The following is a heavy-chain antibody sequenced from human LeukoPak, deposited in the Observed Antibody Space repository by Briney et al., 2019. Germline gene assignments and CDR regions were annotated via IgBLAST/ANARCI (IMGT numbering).Heavy chain of an antibody. V-gene: IGHV3-30*18. D-gene: IGHD3-16*02. J-gene: IGHJ4*02. CDR2: ISYDGSNK. Sequence: GGSLRLSCAASGFTFKNYGMHWVRQAPGKGLEWVAVISYDGSNKYYADSVKGRFTISRDNSKNTLYLQMNSLRAEDTAMYYCAKDLEAGVIAYYDYWGQGTLVTVSS. CDR3: AKDLEAGVIAYYDY. CDR1: GFTFKNYG.